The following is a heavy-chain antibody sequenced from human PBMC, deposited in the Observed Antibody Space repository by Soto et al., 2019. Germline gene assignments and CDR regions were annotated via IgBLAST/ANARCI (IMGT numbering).Heavy chain of an antibody. CDR1: GFSFSSYW. CDR3: ARDGFVYDFWSGYYPYYYGMDV. J-gene: IGHJ6*02. CDR2: VSLDGRDK. D-gene: IGHD3-3*01. Sequence: PGGSLRLSCAASGFSFSSYWMSWVRQAPGKGPEWVAIVSLDGRDKTYADSVKGRFTISRDNAKNSLYLQMNSLRDEDTAVYYCARDGFVYDFWSGYYPYYYGMDVWGQGTTVTVSS. V-gene: IGHV3-7*01.